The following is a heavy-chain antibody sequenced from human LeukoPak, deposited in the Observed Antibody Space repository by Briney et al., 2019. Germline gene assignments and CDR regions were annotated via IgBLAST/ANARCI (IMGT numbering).Heavy chain of an antibody. Sequence: SETLSLTCTVSGGSISSSSYYWGWIRQPPGKGLEWIGYIYYNGNTNYNPSLNSRVTISVDTSKNQFSLKLTSVTAADTAVYYCTRDLNYYFDYWGQGIVVTVSS. J-gene: IGHJ4*02. CDR2: IYYNGNT. D-gene: IGHD5-24*01. V-gene: IGHV4-61*01. CDR1: GGSISSSSYY. CDR3: TRDLNYYFDY.